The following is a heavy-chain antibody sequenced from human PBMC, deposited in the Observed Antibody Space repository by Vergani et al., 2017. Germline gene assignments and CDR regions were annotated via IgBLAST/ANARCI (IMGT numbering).Heavy chain of an antibody. CDR3: ARGGRGIAARPRDYYYMDV. V-gene: IGHV1-46*03. CDR1: GYSFSSYD. J-gene: IGHJ6*03. Sequence: QVQLVQSGAEVKRPGASVKVSCKPSGYSFSSYDISWVRQATGQGLEWMGIINPSGGSTSYAQKFQGRVTMTRDTSTSTVYMELSSLRSEDTAVYYCARGGRGIAARPRDYYYMDVWGKGTTVTVSS. CDR2: INPSGGST. D-gene: IGHD6-6*01.